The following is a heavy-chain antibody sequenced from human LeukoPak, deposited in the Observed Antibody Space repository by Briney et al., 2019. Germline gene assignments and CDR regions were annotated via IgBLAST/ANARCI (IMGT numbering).Heavy chain of an antibody. CDR2: ISSSGSTI. Sequence: GGSLRLSCAASGFTFSSYEMNWVRQAPGKGLEWVSYISSSGSTIYYADSVKGRFTISRDNAKNTLYLQMNSLRAEDTAVYYCAKGHCSGGSCYFFDYWGQGTLVTVSS. CDR3: AKGHCSGGSCYFFDY. V-gene: IGHV3-48*03. D-gene: IGHD2-15*01. J-gene: IGHJ4*02. CDR1: GFTFSSYE.